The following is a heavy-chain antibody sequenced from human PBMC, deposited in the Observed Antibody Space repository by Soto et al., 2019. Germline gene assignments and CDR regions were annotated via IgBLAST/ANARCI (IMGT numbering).Heavy chain of an antibody. CDR1: GGSISSSSSY. CDR3: GAQDYVATWYHFET. J-gene: IGHJ4*01. V-gene: IGHV4-39*02. D-gene: IGHD4-17*01. Sequence: QLQLQESGPGLVKPSETLSLTCTVSGGSISSSSSYWGGLRQSPGKGLEWIGSIYYIGNTYYNPSLTSRVAISIDSSKTRFSLKLNSVTTADTAEYSCGAQDYVATWYHFETWCHGTLVTVSS. CDR2: IYYIGNT.